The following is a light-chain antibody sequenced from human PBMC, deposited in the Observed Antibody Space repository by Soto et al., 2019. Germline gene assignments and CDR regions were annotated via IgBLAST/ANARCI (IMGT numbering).Light chain of an antibody. J-gene: IGKJ3*01. CDR1: QSVSNNY. V-gene: IGKV3-20*01. CDR3: LQYGTSPFT. Sequence: EIVLTQSPGTLSLSPGERATLSCRASQSVSNNYLAWYQQKPGQAPRLLISGASNRATGIPDRFSGSGSGTDFTLAISRLEPEDFAVYYCLQYGTSPFTFGPGTRVDLK. CDR2: GAS.